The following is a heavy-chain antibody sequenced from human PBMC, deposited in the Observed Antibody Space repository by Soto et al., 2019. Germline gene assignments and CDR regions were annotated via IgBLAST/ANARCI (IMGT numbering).Heavy chain of an antibody. D-gene: IGHD2-15*01. CDR3: AKDLYCSGGSCYSDGPCY. Sequence: QPGGSLRLSCAASGFTFSSYAMSWVRQAPGKGLEWVSAISGSGGSTYYADSVKGRFTISRDNSENTLYLQMNSLRAEDTAVYYCAKDLYCSGGSCYSDGPCYWGQGTLVTVSS. V-gene: IGHV3-23*01. CDR1: GFTFSSYA. J-gene: IGHJ4*02. CDR2: ISGSGGST.